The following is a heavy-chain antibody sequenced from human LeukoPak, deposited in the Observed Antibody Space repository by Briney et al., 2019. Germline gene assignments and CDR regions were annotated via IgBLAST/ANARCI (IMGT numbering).Heavy chain of an antibody. CDR2: IYYSGST. D-gene: IGHD3-22*01. J-gene: IGHJ5*02. CDR3: ARGYYDSSGYHSKIRFDP. Sequence: PSETLSLTCTVSGGSISSYYWSWIRQPPGKGLEWIGYIYYSGSTNYNPSLKSRVTISVDTSKNQFSLKLSSVTAADTAVYYCARGYYDSSGYHSKIRFDPWGQGTLVTVSS. CDR1: GGSISSYY. V-gene: IGHV4-59*01.